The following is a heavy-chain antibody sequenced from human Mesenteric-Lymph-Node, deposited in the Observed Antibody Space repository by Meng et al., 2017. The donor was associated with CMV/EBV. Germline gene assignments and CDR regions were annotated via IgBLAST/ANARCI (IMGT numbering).Heavy chain of an antibody. J-gene: IGHJ4*02. CDR1: GYTFTRYG. Sequence: ASVKVSCKASGYTFTRYGISWVRQAPGQGLEWMGWISAYNGNTAYAQKLQGRVSMTTDTSTSTAYMELRSLRSDDTAVYYCARVLTDFWSGPGGYWGQGSLVTVSS. D-gene: IGHD3-3*01. CDR2: ISAYNGNT. CDR3: ARVLTDFWSGPGGY. V-gene: IGHV1-18*01.